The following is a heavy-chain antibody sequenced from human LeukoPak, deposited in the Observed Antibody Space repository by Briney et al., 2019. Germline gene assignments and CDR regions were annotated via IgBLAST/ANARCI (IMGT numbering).Heavy chain of an antibody. CDR1: GGSFSGHY. CDR2: INHSGST. D-gene: IGHD3-16*02. V-gene: IGHV4-34*01. CDR3: ARGPLYYYYGMDV. J-gene: IGHJ6*02. Sequence: SETLSLTCAVYGGSFSGHYWSWIRQPPGKGLEWIGEINHSGSTNYNPSLKSRVTISVDTSKNQFSLKLSSVTAADTAVYYCARGPLYYYYGMDVWGQGTTVTVSS.